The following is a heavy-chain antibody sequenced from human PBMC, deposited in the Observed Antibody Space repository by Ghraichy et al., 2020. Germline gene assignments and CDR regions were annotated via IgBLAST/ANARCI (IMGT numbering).Heavy chain of an antibody. Sequence: SVKVSCKASGGTFSSYAISWVRQAPGQGLEWMGGIIHIFGTANYAQKFQGRVTITADKSTSTAYMELSSLRSEDTAVYYCATRGDGYNYFVYWGQGTLVTVSS. CDR1: GGTFSSYA. D-gene: IGHD5-24*01. J-gene: IGHJ4*02. CDR2: IIHIFGTA. CDR3: ATRGDGYNYFVY. V-gene: IGHV1-69*06.